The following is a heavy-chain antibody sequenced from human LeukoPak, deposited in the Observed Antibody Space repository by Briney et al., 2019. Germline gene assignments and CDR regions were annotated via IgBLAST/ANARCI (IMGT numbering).Heavy chain of an antibody. Sequence: GGSLRLSCAASGFTFSSYAMHWVRQAPGQGLEWMAVISYDGSNKYYADSVKGRFTISRDNSKNTLYLQMNSLRAEDTAVYYCARDRQVGATLDYWGQGTLVTVSS. CDR3: ARDRQVGATLDY. D-gene: IGHD1-26*01. CDR2: ISYDGSNK. V-gene: IGHV3-30*01. CDR1: GFTFSSYA. J-gene: IGHJ4*02.